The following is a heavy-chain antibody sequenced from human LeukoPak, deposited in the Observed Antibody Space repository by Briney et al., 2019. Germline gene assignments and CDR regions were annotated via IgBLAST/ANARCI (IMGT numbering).Heavy chain of an antibody. CDR3: AADVGEAGIIFKY. D-gene: IGHD6-13*01. Sequence: GGSLRLSCAASGFTFSTNGMHWVRQAPGKGLEWVAFIRNFGTEKYYAESVKGRFTVSRDNSKNTLYLEVNSLRTEDTAIYYCAADVGEAGIIFKYWGQGALVTVSS. J-gene: IGHJ4*02. CDR1: GFTFSTNG. CDR2: IRNFGTEK. V-gene: IGHV3-30*02.